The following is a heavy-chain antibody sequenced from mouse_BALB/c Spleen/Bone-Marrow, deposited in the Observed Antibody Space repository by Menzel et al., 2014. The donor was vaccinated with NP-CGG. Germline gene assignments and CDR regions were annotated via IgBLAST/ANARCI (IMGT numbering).Heavy chain of an antibody. CDR1: GYTFTSYW. J-gene: IGHJ4*01. CDR3: TRVITAVLATRAMDY. Sequence: EVKLMESGTVLARPGASVKMSCKASGYTFTSYWMHWVKQRPGQGLEWIGAIYPGNSDTSYNQKFKGKAKLTAVTSTSTAYMELSSLTNEDSAVYCTRVITAVLATRAMDYWGQGSSVTVSS. D-gene: IGHD1-1*01. CDR2: IYPGNSDT. V-gene: IGHV1-5*01.